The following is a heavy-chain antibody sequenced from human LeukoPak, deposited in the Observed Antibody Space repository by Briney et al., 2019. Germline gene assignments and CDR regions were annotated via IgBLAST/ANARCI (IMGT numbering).Heavy chain of an antibody. D-gene: IGHD3-10*01. CDR3: ARDVAGTAHYYHYYMDV. Sequence: GGSLRLSCVASGLTFSSQWMTWVRQAPGKGLEWLANIGGDGRRKFYEDSVEGRFTISRDNAESSLYLQMNNLRAEDTAVYYCARDVAGTAHYYHYYMDVWGKGTTVTISS. CDR1: GLTFSSQW. J-gene: IGHJ6*03. CDR2: IGGDGRRK. V-gene: IGHV3-7*01.